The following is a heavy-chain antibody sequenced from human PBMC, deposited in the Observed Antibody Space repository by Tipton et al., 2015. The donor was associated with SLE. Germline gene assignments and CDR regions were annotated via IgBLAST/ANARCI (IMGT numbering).Heavy chain of an antibody. CDR2: MHNSGDS. J-gene: IGHJ4*02. CDR3: AGAWQGYCSGGTCYVLDY. V-gene: IGHV4-59*11. D-gene: IGHD2-15*01. Sequence: TLSLTCKVSGISISTHYWSWIRQPPGKGLEWIGQMHNSGDSTYNPSLKSRVTISIDTSKGQVSLKLRSVTAADTAVYYCAGAWQGYCSGGTCYVLDYWGQGTLVTVSS. CDR1: GISISTHY.